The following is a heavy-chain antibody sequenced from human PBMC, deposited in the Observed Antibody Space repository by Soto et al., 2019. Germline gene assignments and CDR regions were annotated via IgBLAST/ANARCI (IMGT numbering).Heavy chain of an antibody. V-gene: IGHV1-18*01. Sequence: QVQLVQSGAEVKKSGASVKVSCKASGYTFSSYAIVWVRQAPGQGLEWMGWTYSGNTNYAQKVQGRDTMTTDTSTSTAYMELRSLRSDDTAVYYCARDGSIGAADYWGQGTLVTVSS. J-gene: IGHJ4*02. D-gene: IGHD6-25*01. CDR1: GYTFSSYA. CDR3: ARDGSIGAADY. CDR2: TYSGNT.